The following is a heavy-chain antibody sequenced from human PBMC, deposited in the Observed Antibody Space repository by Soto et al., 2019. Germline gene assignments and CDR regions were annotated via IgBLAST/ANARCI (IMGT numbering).Heavy chain of an antibody. J-gene: IGHJ4*02. CDR2: INHSGST. D-gene: IGHD3-22*01. Sequence: PWETLSLTCAVYGGSFSGYYWSWIRQPPGKGLEWIGEINHSGSTNYNPSLKSRVTISVDTSKNQFSLKLSSVTAADTAVYYCARVRYYYDSSGYYYGPFDYWGQGTLVTVSS. V-gene: IGHV4-34*01. CDR1: GGSFSGYY. CDR3: ARVRYYYDSSGYYYGPFDY.